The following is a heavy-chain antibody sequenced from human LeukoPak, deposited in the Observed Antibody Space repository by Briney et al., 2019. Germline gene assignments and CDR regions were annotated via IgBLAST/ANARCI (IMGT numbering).Heavy chain of an antibody. CDR1: GFTFSSYA. Sequence: GGSLRLSCAASGFTFSSYAMHWVRQAPGKGLEWVAVISYDGSNKYYADSVKGRFTISRDNSKNTLYLQMNSLRAEDTAAYYCARSLGLYSGYEWGYFDYWGQGTLVTVSS. D-gene: IGHD5-12*01. J-gene: IGHJ4*02. CDR3: ARSLGLYSGYEWGYFDY. CDR2: ISYDGSNK. V-gene: IGHV3-30*04.